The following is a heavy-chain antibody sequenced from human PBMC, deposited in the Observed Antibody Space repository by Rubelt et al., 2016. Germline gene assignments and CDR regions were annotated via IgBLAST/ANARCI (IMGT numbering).Heavy chain of an antibody. D-gene: IGHD3-3*01. CDR3: ARDGDLY. J-gene: IGHJ4*02. V-gene: IGHV3-30*04. CDR2: ISYDGSNK. Sequence: GLEWVAVISYDGSNKYYADSVKGRFTISRDNSKNTLYLQMNSLRAEDTAVYYCARDGDLYWGQGTLVTVSS.